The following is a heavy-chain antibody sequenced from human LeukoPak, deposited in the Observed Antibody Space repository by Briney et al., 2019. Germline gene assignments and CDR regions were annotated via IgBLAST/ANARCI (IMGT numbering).Heavy chain of an antibody. CDR2: IYYSGST. D-gene: IGHD5-24*01. CDR3: ARESRDYYYYHMDV. Sequence: PSETLSLTCTVSGGSISSYYWSWIRQPPGKGLEWIGYIYYSGSTNYNPSLKSRVTISVDTSKNQFSLKLSSVTGADTAVYYCARESRDYYYYHMDVWGKGTTVTVSS. J-gene: IGHJ6*03. V-gene: IGHV4-59*01. CDR1: GGSISSYY.